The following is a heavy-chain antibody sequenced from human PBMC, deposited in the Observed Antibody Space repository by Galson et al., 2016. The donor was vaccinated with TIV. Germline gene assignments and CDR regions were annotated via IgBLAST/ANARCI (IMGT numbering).Heavy chain of an antibody. D-gene: IGHD5-18*01. CDR1: GDTFSGYP. J-gene: IGHJ6*02. CDR3: AKDRNTAMDTYHYYHGMDV. Sequence: SVKVSCKASGDTFSGYPFNWVRQAPGQGLEWVGGFIPLFGTANYAQKFQGRVTISADESTSTLYMEVRSLRSEDTAVYYCAKDRNTAMDTYHYYHGMDVWGQGTTVIVSS. CDR2: FIPLFGTA. V-gene: IGHV1-69*13.